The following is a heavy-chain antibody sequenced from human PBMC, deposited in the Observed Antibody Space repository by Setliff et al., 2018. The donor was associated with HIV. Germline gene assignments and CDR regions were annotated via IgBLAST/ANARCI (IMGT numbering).Heavy chain of an antibody. V-gene: IGHV1-69*13. Sequence: ASVKVSCKTSGGTFSSYAISWVRQAPGQGLEWMGGIIPIFNTANYAQKFQGRVTITADESTSTAYMELSRLTSADTAEYYCASSSGWYYFDFWGQGTLVTVSS. CDR1: GGTFSSYA. CDR2: IIPIFNTA. CDR3: ASSSGWYYFDF. D-gene: IGHD6-19*01. J-gene: IGHJ4*02.